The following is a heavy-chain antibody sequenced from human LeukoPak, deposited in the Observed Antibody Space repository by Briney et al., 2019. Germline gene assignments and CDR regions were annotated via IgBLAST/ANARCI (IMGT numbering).Heavy chain of an antibody. CDR3: ARHGLLGVSDAFDI. V-gene: IGHV4-4*09. J-gene: IGHJ3*02. CDR1: GGSISPYY. Sequence: SETLSLTCTVSGGSISPYYWSWIRQPPGKGLEWIGYIHTSGSTNYNPSLKSRVTISVDRSKNQFSLKLSSVTAADTAVYYCARHGLLGVSDAFDIWGQGTMVTVSS. D-gene: IGHD3-16*01. CDR2: IHTSGST.